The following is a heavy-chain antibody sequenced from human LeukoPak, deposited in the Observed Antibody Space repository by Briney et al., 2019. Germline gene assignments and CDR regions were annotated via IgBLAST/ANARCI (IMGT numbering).Heavy chain of an antibody. CDR3: AREMVWFGYGMDV. V-gene: IGHV1-69*05. D-gene: IGHD3-10*01. CDR1: GGTFSSYA. J-gene: IGHJ6*02. Sequence: SVKVSCKASGGTFSSYAISWVRQAPGQGLEWMGGIIPIFGTANYAQKFQGRVTITTDESTSTAYMELSSLRSEDTAVYYCAREMVWFGYGMDVWGQGTTVTVSS. CDR2: IIPIFGTA.